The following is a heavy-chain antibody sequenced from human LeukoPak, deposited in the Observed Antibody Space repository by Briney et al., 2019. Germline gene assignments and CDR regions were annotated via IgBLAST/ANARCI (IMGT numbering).Heavy chain of an antibody. D-gene: IGHD3-3*01. J-gene: IGHJ3*02. CDR1: GFTFSSYS. CDR2: ISSSSSYI. Sequence: PGGSLRLSCAASGFTFSSYSINWVRQAPGKGLEWVSSISSSSSYIYYADSVKGRFTISRDNAKNSLYLQMNSLRAEDTAVYYCAREPRPPIVDVAFDIWGQGTMVTVSS. V-gene: IGHV3-21*01. CDR3: AREPRPPIVDVAFDI.